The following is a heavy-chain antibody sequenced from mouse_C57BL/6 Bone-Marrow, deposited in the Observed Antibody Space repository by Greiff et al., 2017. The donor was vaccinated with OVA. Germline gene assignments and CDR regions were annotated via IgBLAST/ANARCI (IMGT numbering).Heavy chain of an antibody. D-gene: IGHD3-3*01. V-gene: IGHV1-9*01. CDR2: ILPGSGST. Sequence: VKLLESGAELMKPGASVKLSCKATGYTFTGYWIEWVKQRPGHGLEWIGEILPGSGSTNSNEKFKGKATFTADTSSNTAYMQISSLTTEDSAIYYCARGTHYFDYWGQGTTLTVSS. J-gene: IGHJ2*01. CDR1: GYTFTGYW. CDR3: ARGTHYFDY.